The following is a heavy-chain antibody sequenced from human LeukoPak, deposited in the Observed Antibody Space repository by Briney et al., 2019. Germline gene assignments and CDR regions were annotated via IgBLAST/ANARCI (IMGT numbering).Heavy chain of an antibody. CDR2: IYDSGST. V-gene: IGHV4-39*01. D-gene: IGHD3-10*01. CDR3: ARVREGSYYDY. CDR1: GGSISSSNYY. J-gene: IGHJ4*02. Sequence: SETLSLTCTVAGGSISSSNYYWGWIREPPGKGLEWFGNIYDSGSTYYNRSLKTRFTISVDRSKNECSLQRSSVTAADTAVYYCARVREGSYYDYWGQGTLVTVSS.